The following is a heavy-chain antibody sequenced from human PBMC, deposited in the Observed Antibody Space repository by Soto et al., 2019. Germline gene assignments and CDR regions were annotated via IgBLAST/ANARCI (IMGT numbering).Heavy chain of an antibody. CDR3: ARGRGAAVGPYVFDI. J-gene: IGHJ3*02. CDR1: GGSISSGGYS. V-gene: IGHV4-30-2*01. Sequence: SETLSLTCAVSGGSISSGGYSWSWIRQPPGKGLEWIGYIYHSGSTYYNPSLKSRVTISVDRSKNQFSLKLSSVTAADTAVYYCARGRGAAVGPYVFDIWGQGTMVTVSS. CDR2: IYHSGST. D-gene: IGHD6-13*01.